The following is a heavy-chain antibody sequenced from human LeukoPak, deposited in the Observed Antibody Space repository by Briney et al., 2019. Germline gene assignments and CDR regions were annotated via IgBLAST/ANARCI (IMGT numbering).Heavy chain of an antibody. CDR3: ASGGYSSGWYYFDY. CDR2: INHSGST. Sequence: PSETLSLTCAVYGGSFGGYYWSWIRQPPGKGLEWIGEINHSGSTNYNPSLKSRVTISVDTSKNQFSLKLSSVTAADTAVYYCASGGYSSGWYYFDYWGQGTLVTVSS. V-gene: IGHV4-34*01. CDR1: GGSFGGYY. J-gene: IGHJ4*02. D-gene: IGHD6-19*01.